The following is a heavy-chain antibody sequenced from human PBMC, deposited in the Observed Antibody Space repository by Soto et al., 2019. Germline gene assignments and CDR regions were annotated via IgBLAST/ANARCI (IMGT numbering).Heavy chain of an antibody. CDR1: GFTFGDHA. J-gene: IGHJ6*02. CDR3: QYQLLTYYYGMDV. Sequence: QPGGSLRLSCIGSGFTFGDHAMSWFRQAPGKGLEWVGFIRSKAYGGTTEYAASVKGRFTISRDDSNSIAYLQMNSLKTEDTAVYYCQYQLLTYYYGMDVWGQGTTVTVSS. D-gene: IGHD2-2*01. CDR2: IRSKAYGGTT. V-gene: IGHV3-49*03.